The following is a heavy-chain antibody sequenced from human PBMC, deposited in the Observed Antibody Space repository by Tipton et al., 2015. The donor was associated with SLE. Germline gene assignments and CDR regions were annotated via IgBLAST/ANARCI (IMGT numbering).Heavy chain of an antibody. CDR2: IYTSGST. CDR1: GGPISRYY. CDR3: ARARGAVAGPEDY. Sequence: TLSLTCTVSGGPISRYYWSWIRQPPGKGLEWIGYIYTSGSTNYNPSLKSRVTISVDTSKNQFSLKLSSVTAADTAVYYCARARGAVAGPEDYWGQGTLVTVAP. J-gene: IGHJ4*02. D-gene: IGHD6-19*01. V-gene: IGHV4-4*09.